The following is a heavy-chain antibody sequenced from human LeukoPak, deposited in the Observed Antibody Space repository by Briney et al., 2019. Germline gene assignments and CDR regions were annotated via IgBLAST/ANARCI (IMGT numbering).Heavy chain of an antibody. CDR2: IYYSGST. Sequence: PSETLSLTCTVSGGSISSYYWSWIRQPPGKGLEWIGYIYYSGSTNYNPSLKSRVTISVDTSKNQFSLKLSSVTAADTAVYYCAGHGRIAAAGGTNNNWFDPWGQGTLVTVSS. J-gene: IGHJ5*02. CDR1: GGSISSYY. CDR3: AGHGRIAAAGGTNNNWFDP. D-gene: IGHD6-13*01. V-gene: IGHV4-59*01.